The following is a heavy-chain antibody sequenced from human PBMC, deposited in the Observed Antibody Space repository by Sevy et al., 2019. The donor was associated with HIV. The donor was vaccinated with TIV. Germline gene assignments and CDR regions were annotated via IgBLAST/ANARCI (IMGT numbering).Heavy chain of an antibody. V-gene: IGHV3-21*01. CDR2: ISSSSSYI. J-gene: IGHJ6*03. D-gene: IGHD1-26*01. Sequence: GGSLRLSCAASGFTFSSYSMNWVRQAPGKGLEWVSSISSSSSYIYYADSVKGRFTISRDNAKNSLYLQMNSLRAEDTAVYYCASPPRDYSASPFYMDVWGKGTTVTVSS. CDR3: ASPPRDYSASPFYMDV. CDR1: GFTFSSYS.